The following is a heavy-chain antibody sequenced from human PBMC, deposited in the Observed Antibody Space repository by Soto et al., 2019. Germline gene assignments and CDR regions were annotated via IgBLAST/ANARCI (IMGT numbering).Heavy chain of an antibody. V-gene: IGHV3-43*02. D-gene: IGHD2-15*01. J-gene: IGHJ3*02. CDR1: GFTFDDYA. CDR2: ISGDGGST. CDR3: AKDTTPGCSGGSCYAFDI. Sequence: GGSLRLSCAASGFTFDDYAMHWVRQAPGKGLEWVSLISGDGGSTYYADSVKGRFTISRDNSKNSLYLQMNSLRTEDTALYYCAKDTTPGCSGGSCYAFDIRCQGTMVPVSS.